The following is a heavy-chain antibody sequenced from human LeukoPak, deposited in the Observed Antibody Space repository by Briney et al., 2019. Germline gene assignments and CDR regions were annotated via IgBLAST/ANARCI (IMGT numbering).Heavy chain of an antibody. Sequence: GGSLRLSCAASGFTFSAYAMHWVRQAPGEGLEYVSAITNSGGSTYYVKSVKGRFTISRDNSKNTLYLQMGSLIAEDMAVYYCARVGTGSCYDYWGQGALVTVSS. CDR1: GFTFSAYA. V-gene: IGHV3-64*01. CDR2: ITNSGGST. J-gene: IGHJ4*02. D-gene: IGHD3-10*01. CDR3: ARVGTGSCYDY.